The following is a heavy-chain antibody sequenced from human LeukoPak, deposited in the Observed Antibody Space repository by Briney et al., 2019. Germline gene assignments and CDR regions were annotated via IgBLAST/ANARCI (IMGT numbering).Heavy chain of an antibody. CDR3: VRAREI. V-gene: IGHV3-21*01. J-gene: IGHJ4*02. D-gene: IGHD1-26*01. Sequence: GGSLRLSCVASGFTFRTYGMNWVRQAPGKGLEWVSSISSRSDTYYIDSLKGRFTISRDNAKNSMYLQMNSLRVEDSGVYYCVRAREIWGQGTLVTVSS. CDR2: ISSRSDT. CDR1: GFTFRTYG.